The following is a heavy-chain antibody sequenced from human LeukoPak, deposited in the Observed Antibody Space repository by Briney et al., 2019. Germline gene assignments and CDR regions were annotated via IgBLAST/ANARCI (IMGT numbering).Heavy chain of an antibody. CDR3: ARDEGSPFDY. CDR2: ISSSSSYI. Sequence: GGSLTLSCAASGFTFSSYSMIWVRQAPGKGLEWVSSISSSSSYIYYADSVKGRFTISRDNAKNSLYLQMNSLRAEDTAVYYCARDEGSPFDYWGQGTLVTVSS. CDR1: GFTFSSYS. J-gene: IGHJ4*02. V-gene: IGHV3-21*01.